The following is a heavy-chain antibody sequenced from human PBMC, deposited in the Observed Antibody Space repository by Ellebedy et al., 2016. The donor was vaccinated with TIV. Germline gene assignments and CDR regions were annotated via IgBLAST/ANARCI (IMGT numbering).Heavy chain of an antibody. CDR1: GFTFDDYA. V-gene: IGHV3-9*01. CDR3: AKDLELRFFKMKAFDI. J-gene: IGHJ3*02. Sequence: SLKISXAASGFTFDDYAMHWVRQAPGRGLEWVSGISWNSGSIGYADSVKGRFTISRDNAKNSLYLQMNSLRTEDTALYYCAKDLELRFFKMKAFDIWGQGTMVTVSS. CDR2: ISWNSGSI. D-gene: IGHD3-3*01.